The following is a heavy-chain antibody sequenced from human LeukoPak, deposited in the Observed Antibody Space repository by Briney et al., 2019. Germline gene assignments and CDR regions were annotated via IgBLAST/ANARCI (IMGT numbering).Heavy chain of an antibody. CDR1: GFTLGVYA. Sequence: GGSLRLSCTASGFTLGVYAMSWFRQAPGKGLEWGGFIRSKAYGGTTEYAASVKGRFTISRDDSKSIAYLQMNSLKTEDTAVYYCTRDPAYCGGDCYWGQGTLVTVSP. CDR2: IRSKAYGGTT. J-gene: IGHJ4*02. D-gene: IGHD2-21*02. CDR3: TRDPAYCGGDCY. V-gene: IGHV3-49*03.